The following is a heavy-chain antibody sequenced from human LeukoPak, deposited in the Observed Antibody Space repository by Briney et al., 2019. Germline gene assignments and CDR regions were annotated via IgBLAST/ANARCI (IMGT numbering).Heavy chain of an antibody. CDR1: GYTFTDHY. V-gene: IGHV1-2*02. J-gene: IGHJ4*02. CDR3: ARAMSGDLFDY. D-gene: IGHD3-10*01. CDR2: MNAYSSTT. Sequence: GASVKVSCRASGYTFTDHYIHWMRQAPGQGPEWMGWMNAYSSTTNYREKFKGRVTLTRDTSTRTAYMELSGLRSDDAAVYFCARAMSGDLFDYWGQGTLVTVTS.